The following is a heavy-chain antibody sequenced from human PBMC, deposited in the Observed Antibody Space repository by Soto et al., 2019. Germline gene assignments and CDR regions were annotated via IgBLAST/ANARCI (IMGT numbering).Heavy chain of an antibody. Sequence: KVSCKASGYTFTGYYVHWVRQAPGQGLEWMGWINPNSGDTYLAQRFQGRVTMNRDTSIGTAYMELRGLTSDDTAEYYCAKGGAIVAAGTRVYLYNAMDVWGQGTTVTVSS. CDR2: INPNSGDT. CDR3: AKGGAIVAAGTRVYLYNAMDV. D-gene: IGHD1-26*01. V-gene: IGHV1-2*02. CDR1: GYTFTGYY. J-gene: IGHJ6*02.